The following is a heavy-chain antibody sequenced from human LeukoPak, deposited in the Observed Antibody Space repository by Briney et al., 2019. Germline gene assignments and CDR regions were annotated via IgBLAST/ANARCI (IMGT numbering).Heavy chain of an antibody. CDR3: ARDSYYDFWSGYYYYMDV. D-gene: IGHD3-3*01. CDR1: GYTFTGYY. Sequence: ASVKVSCKASGYTFTGYYMHWVRQAPGQGLEWMGWITPNSGGTNYAQKLQGRVTMTTDTSTSTAYMELRSLRSDDTAVYYCARDSYYDFWSGYYYYMDVWGKGTTVTVSS. CDR2: ITPNSGGT. V-gene: IGHV1-2*02. J-gene: IGHJ6*03.